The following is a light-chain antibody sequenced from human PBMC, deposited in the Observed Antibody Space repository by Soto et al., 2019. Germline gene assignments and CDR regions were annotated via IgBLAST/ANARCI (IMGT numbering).Light chain of an antibody. CDR2: GAS. V-gene: IGKV3-15*01. CDR3: QQYSKWPIT. CDR1: QSVGSS. J-gene: IGKJ5*01. Sequence: EIVMTQSPATLSVSPGERATLSCRASQSVGSSLAWYQQEPGQAPRLLIYGASTRATGIPARFSGSGSGTEFTLTISSLQSEDFAVYYCQQYSKWPITFGQGTRLEVK.